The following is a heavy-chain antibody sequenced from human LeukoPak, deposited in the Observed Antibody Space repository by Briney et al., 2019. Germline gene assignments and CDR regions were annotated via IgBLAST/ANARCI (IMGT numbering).Heavy chain of an antibody. V-gene: IGHV3-23*01. D-gene: IGHD1-1*01. CDR2: ISAEGGNT. J-gene: IGHJ4*02. CDR3: AKDIPKMNEDDY. CDR1: GFTFSSYA. Sequence: PGGSLRLSCAASGFTFSSYAMSWVRQASGKGLEWVSAISAEGGNTYYADSVKGRFTISRDNSRKMLYLQMNSLRAEDTAVYYCAKDIPKMNEDDYWGQGTLVTVSS.